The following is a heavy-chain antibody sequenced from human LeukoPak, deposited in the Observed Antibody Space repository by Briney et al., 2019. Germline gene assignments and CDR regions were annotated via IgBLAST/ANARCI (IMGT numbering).Heavy chain of an antibody. V-gene: IGHV4-59*08. D-gene: IGHD1-26*01. CDR1: GGSISSYY. CDR3: ARHSGSHRPFDY. Sequence: SETLSLTCTVSGGSISSYYWSWIRQPPGKVLEWIGYIYYSGSTNYNPSLKSRVTISVDTSKNQFSLKLSSVTAADTAVYYCARHSGSHRPFDYWGQGTLVTVSS. CDR2: IYYSGST. J-gene: IGHJ4*02.